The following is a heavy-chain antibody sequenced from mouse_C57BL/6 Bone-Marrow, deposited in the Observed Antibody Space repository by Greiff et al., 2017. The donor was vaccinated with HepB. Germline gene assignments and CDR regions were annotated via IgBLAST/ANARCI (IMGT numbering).Heavy chain of an antibody. CDR3: ARRGSYYGSSPWYFDV. CDR2: IDPNSGGT. J-gene: IGHJ1*03. CDR1: GYTFTSYW. Sequence: QVQLKQPGAELVKPGASVKLSCKASGYTFTSYWMHWVKQRPGRGLEWIGRIDPNSGGTKYNEKFKSKATLTVDKPSSTAYMQLSSLTSEDSAVYYCARRGSYYGSSPWYFDVWGTGTTVTVSS. V-gene: IGHV1-72*01. D-gene: IGHD1-1*01.